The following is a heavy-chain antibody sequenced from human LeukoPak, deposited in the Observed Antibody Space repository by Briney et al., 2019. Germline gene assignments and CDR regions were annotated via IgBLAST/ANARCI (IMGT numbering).Heavy chain of an antibody. CDR2: ISGSGGST. Sequence: GGSLRLSCAASGFTFSSYGMSWVRQAPGKGLEWVSAISGSGGSTYYADSVKGRFTISRDNSKNTLYLQMNSLRAEDTAVYYCAKGRSSSWSSRWFDPWGQGTLVTVSS. V-gene: IGHV3-23*01. D-gene: IGHD6-13*01. CDR1: GFTFSSYG. J-gene: IGHJ5*02. CDR3: AKGRSSSWSSRWFDP.